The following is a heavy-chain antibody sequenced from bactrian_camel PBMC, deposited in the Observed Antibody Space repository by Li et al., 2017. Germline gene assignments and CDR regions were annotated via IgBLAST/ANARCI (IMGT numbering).Heavy chain of an antibody. CDR1: GYMFERIC. V-gene: IGHV3S53*01. Sequence: VQLVESGGGAVQTGGSLRLSCAVSGYMFERICLGWFRQAPGKEREGVAASGPDGTTSYAASVKDRFAISRDNAKNTVSLQMNSLKPEDTALYYCAFHSRPGYCFTPTLLEFWGQGTQVTVS. D-gene: IGHD2*01. J-gene: IGHJ4*01. CDR2: SGPDGTT. CDR3: AFHSRPGYCFTPTLLEF.